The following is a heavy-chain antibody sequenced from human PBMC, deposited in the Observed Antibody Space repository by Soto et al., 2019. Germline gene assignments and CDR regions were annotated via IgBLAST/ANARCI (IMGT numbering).Heavy chain of an antibody. CDR3: ARGWVLRNWNDIAFDY. V-gene: IGHV1-18*01. CDR1: GYTFTSYG. J-gene: IGHJ4*02. CDR2: ISAYNSNT. D-gene: IGHD1-1*01. Sequence: GASVKVSCKASGYTFTSYGISWVRQAPGQGLEWMGWISAYNSNTNYAQKLQGRVTMTTDTSTSTAYMELRSLRSDDTAVYYCARGWVLRNWNDIAFDYWGQGTLVTDSS.